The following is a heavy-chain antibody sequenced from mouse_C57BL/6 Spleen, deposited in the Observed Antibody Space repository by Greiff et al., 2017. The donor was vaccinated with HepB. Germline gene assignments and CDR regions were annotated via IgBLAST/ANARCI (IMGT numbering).Heavy chain of an antibody. J-gene: IGHJ4*01. D-gene: IGHD4-1*01. V-gene: IGHV1-4*01. CDR1: GYTFTSYT. CDR2: INPSSGYT. Sequence: VKLMESGAELARPGASVKMSCKASGYTFTSYTMHWVKQRPGQGLEWIGYINPSSGYTKYNQKFKDKATLTADKSSSTAYMQLSSLTSEDSAVYYCARFGSGAMDYWGQGTSVTVSS. CDR3: ARFGSGAMDY.